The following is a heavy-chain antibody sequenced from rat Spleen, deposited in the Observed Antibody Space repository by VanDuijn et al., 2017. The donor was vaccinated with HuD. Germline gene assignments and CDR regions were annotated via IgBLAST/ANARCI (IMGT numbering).Heavy chain of an antibody. D-gene: IGHD4-3*01. J-gene: IGHJ2*01. CDR1: GFTFNNYW. Sequence: EVQLVESGGGLVQPGRSLKLSCVASGFTFNNYWMTWIRQAPGKGLEWVASITNTGGGTYYPDSVKGRFTISRDNAKNTQYLQMDSLRSEDTATYYCARHRDWGGTSGFDYWGQGVMVTVSS. CDR3: ARHRDWGGTSGFDY. CDR2: ITNTGGGT. V-gene: IGHV5-31*01.